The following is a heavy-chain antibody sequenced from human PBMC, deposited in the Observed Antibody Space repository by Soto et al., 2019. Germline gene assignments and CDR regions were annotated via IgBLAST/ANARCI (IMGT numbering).Heavy chain of an antibody. CDR1: GGSISSYY. V-gene: IGHV4-59*12. Sequence: SETLSLTCTVSGGSISSYYWSWIRQPPGKGLEWIGYIYYSGSTNYNPSLKSRVTISVDTSKNQFSLKLSSVTAADTAVYYCARASYYYDSSGLRFDAFDIWGQGTMVTVSS. J-gene: IGHJ3*02. CDR2: IYYSGST. D-gene: IGHD3-22*01. CDR3: ARASYYYDSSGLRFDAFDI.